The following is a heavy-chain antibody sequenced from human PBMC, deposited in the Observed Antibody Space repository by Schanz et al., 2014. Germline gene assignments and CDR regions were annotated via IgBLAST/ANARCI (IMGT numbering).Heavy chain of an antibody. J-gene: IGHJ3*01. V-gene: IGHV3-33*08. Sequence: VQLLESGGGLVQPGGSLRLSCAASGFTFSSYAMSWVRQAPGKGLEWVGVISYDGSFKNYADSVRGRITMSRDNSKNTMYLQINNLRADDTAVYYCARELPGVVAFDFWGQGTMVTVSS. CDR3: ARELPGVVAFDF. CDR2: ISYDGSFK. CDR1: GFTFSSYA. D-gene: IGHD7-27*01.